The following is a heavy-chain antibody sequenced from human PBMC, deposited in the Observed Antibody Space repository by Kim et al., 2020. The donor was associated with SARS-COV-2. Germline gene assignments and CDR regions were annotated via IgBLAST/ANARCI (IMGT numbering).Heavy chain of an antibody. Sequence: YAQKFQGRVTMTRNTSISTAYMELSSLRSEDTAVYYCARGRKRGENGAGYWGQGTLVTVSS. V-gene: IGHV1-8*01. D-gene: IGHD3-10*01. J-gene: IGHJ4*02. CDR3: ARGRKRGENGAGY.